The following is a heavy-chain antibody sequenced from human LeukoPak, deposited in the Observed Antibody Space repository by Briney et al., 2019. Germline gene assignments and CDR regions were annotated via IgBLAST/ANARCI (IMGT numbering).Heavy chain of an antibody. CDR3: AEDASDSSGYYYFDY. D-gene: IGHD3-22*01. CDR2: ISGSGGST. CDR1: GFTFSSYA. Sequence: PGGSLRLSCAASGFTFSSYAMSWVRQAPGKGLEWVSGISGSGGSTYYADSVKGRFTISRDNSKNTLYLQINSLRAEDTAVYYCAEDASDSSGYYYFDYWGQGTLVTVSS. V-gene: IGHV3-23*01. J-gene: IGHJ4*02.